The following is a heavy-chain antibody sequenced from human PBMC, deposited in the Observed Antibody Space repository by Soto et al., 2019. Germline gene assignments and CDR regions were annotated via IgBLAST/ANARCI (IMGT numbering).Heavy chain of an antibody. V-gene: IGHV4-39*01. D-gene: IGHD3-10*01. CDR2: IYYSGST. CDR3: ARLSLSDNVLLWFGGADYGMDV. J-gene: IGHJ6*02. CDR1: GGSTSSSSYY. Sequence: SETLSLTCTVSGGSTSSSSYYWGWIRQPPGKGLEWIGSIYYSGSTYYNPSLKSRVTISVDTSKNQFSLKLSSVTAADTAVYYCARLSLSDNVLLWFGGADYGMDVWGQGTTVTVSS.